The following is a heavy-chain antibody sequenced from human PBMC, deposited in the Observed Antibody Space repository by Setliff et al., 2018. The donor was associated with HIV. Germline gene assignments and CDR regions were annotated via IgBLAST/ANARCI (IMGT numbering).Heavy chain of an antibody. Sequence: NPSETLSLTCTVSGGSINYYYWSWIRQPPGKNPEYIGYIHPSGETYYSPSLMSRLTISLDTANNRFSLGLTSATAADTAIYYCARKAADVSGGGMDVWGQGTTVTVSS. J-gene: IGHJ6*02. CDR1: GGSINYYY. D-gene: IGHD2-15*01. V-gene: IGHV4-4*08. CDR2: IHPSGET. CDR3: ARKAADVSGGGMDV.